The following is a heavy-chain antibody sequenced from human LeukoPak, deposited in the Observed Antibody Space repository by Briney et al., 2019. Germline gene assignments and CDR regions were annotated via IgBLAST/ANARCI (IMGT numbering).Heavy chain of an antibody. CDR1: GFTFSGYA. J-gene: IGHJ6*02. D-gene: IGHD2-15*01. CDR3: AKYGRSGYSSGMDV. Sequence: GGSLRLSCAASGFTFSGYAMTWVRQAPGKGLEWVSTISVSGGSTYYADSVKGRFTISRDNSKNTLYLQMNSLRAEDTAVYYCAKYGRSGYSSGMDVWGQGTTVTVSS. V-gene: IGHV3-23*01. CDR2: ISVSGGST.